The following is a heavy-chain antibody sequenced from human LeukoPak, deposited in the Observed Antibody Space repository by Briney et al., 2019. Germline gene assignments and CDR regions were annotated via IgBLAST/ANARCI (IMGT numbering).Heavy chain of an antibody. CDR3: AKDGPITMIRGLLLYFAY. D-gene: IGHD3-10*01. J-gene: IGHJ4*02. CDR1: GFTFTDFY. CDR2: ISISGTTI. Sequence: PGVSLRLSCAASGFTFTDFYMSWIRQAPGKGLEWVSYISISGTTIYYADSVKGRFTISRDNFKDTLYLQMDSLRAEDTAVYYCAKDGPITMIRGLLLYFAYWGQGTLVTVSS. V-gene: IGHV3-11*04.